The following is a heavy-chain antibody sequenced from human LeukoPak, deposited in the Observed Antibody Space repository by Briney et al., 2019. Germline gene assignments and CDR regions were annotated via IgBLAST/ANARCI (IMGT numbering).Heavy chain of an antibody. CDR1: GFTFSSYG. J-gene: IGHJ4*02. V-gene: IGHV3-33*03. CDR3: AKDGSGSDHHFDY. CDR2: VWYDGNNN. D-gene: IGHD3-10*01. Sequence: GGSLRLSCAASGFTFSSYGMHWVRQAPGKGLEWVAFVWYDGNNNYHADSVKGRFTIYRDNSMNTLYLQMNSLKAEDTAVYYCAKDGSGSDHHFDYWGQGTLVTVSS.